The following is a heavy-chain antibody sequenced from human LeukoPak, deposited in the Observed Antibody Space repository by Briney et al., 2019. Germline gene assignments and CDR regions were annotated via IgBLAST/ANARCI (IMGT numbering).Heavy chain of an antibody. V-gene: IGHV3-21*01. Sequence: GGSLRLSCAASGFTLSSYSMNWVRQAPGKGLEWVSSISSSSSYIYYADSVKGRFTIPRDNAKNSLYLQMNSVRAEETAVYYCARYRGYSYGWSDYWGQGTLVTVSS. J-gene: IGHJ4*02. D-gene: IGHD5-18*01. CDR3: ARYRGYSYGWSDY. CDR2: ISSSSSYI. CDR1: GFTLSSYS.